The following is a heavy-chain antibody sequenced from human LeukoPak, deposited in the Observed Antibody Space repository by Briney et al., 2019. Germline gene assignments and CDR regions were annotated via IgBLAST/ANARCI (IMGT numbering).Heavy chain of an antibody. Sequence: GGSLRLSCAASGFTFSSYSMNWVRQAPGKGLEWVSSISSSSSYIYYADSVKGRFTISRDNAKNSLYLQMNSLRAEDTAVYYCARVVLLWFGEQGAFDYWGQGTLVTGSS. CDR2: ISSSSSYI. CDR3: ARVVLLWFGEQGAFDY. CDR1: GFTFSSYS. D-gene: IGHD3-10*01. J-gene: IGHJ4*02. V-gene: IGHV3-21*01.